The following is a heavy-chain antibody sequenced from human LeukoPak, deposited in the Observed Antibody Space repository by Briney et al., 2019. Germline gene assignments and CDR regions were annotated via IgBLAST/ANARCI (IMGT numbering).Heavy chain of an antibody. CDR1: GGSISSSSYH. CDR2: IYYSGST. Sequence: SETLSLTCTVSGGSISSSSYHWGWIRQSPGKGLEWIGSIYYSGSTYYSPSLKSRVTISVDTSKNQFSLKLSSVTAADTAVYYCARMVTYYYDSSGYPNYYYGMDVWGQGTTVTVSS. D-gene: IGHD3-22*01. CDR3: ARMVTYYYDSSGYPNYYYGMDV. J-gene: IGHJ6*02. V-gene: IGHV4-39*07.